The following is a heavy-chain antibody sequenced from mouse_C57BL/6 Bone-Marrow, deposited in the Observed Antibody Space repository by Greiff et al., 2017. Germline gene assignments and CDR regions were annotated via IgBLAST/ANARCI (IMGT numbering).Heavy chain of an antibody. Sequence: EVQGVESGPGLVKPSQTVFLTCTVTGISITTGNYRWSWIRQFPGNKLEWLGYIYYSGTITYNPSLTRRTTITRDTTKHQFYLEMHSLTAEDTATYDCAREGPQGYFDVWGTGTTVTVSS. J-gene: IGHJ1*03. CDR3: AREGPQGYFDV. V-gene: IGHV3-5*01. CDR1: GISITTGNYR. CDR2: IYYSGTI.